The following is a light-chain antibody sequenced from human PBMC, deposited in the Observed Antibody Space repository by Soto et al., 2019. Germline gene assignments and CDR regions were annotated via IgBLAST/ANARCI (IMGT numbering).Light chain of an antibody. Sequence: EIVLTQSPGTLSLSPGERAALSCRASQSVSSSTSLAWYQQKTGQAPRLLIYGASSRAVGVPDRCSGSGSGTDLTLTISRLEPEDFAVYYCQQYGDSPFTFGGGTKVE. CDR3: QQYGDSPFT. CDR2: GAS. J-gene: IGKJ4*01. CDR1: QSVSSSTS. V-gene: IGKV3-20*01.